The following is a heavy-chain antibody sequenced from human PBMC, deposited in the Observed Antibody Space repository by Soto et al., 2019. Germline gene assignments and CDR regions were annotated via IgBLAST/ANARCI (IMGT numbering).Heavy chain of an antibody. J-gene: IGHJ4*02. D-gene: IGHD6-19*01. Sequence: YYKHWVRQAPGQGLEWMGIINPSGGSTSYAQKFQGRVTMTRDTSTSTVYMELSSLRSEDTAVYYCARFSGAVAGLDYWGQGTLVTVSS. V-gene: IGHV1-46*01. CDR3: ARFSGAVAGLDY. CDR2: INPSGGST. CDR1: YY.